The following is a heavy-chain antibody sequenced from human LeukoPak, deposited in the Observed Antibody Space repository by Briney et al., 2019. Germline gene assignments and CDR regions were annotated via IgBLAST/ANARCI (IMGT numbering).Heavy chain of an antibody. CDR2: INWNGGST. CDR3: AKSRARLVGATEYDY. D-gene: IGHD1-26*01. V-gene: IGHV3-20*01. Sequence: GGSLRLSCAASGFTFDDYGTSWVRQAPGKGLEWVSGINWNGGSTGYADSVKGRFTISRDNAKNSLYLQMNSLRAEDTASYHCAKSRARLVGATEYDYWGQGTLVTVSS. J-gene: IGHJ4*02. CDR1: GFTFDDYG.